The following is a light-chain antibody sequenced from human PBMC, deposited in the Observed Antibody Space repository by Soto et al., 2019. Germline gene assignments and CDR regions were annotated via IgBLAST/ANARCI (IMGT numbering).Light chain of an antibody. CDR2: DAS. V-gene: IGKV3-11*01. J-gene: IGKJ2*01. Sequence: EIVLTQSPATLSLSPGERATLSCRASQSVSSYLAWYQQKPGQAPRLLIYDASNRATGIPARFSGSGSWTYFTLTISSLEPEDFAVYYCHQRSNWPPYTFGQGTKLEIK. CDR3: HQRSNWPPYT. CDR1: QSVSSY.